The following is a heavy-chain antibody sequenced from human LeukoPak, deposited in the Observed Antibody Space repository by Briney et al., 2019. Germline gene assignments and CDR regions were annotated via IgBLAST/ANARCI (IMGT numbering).Heavy chain of an antibody. J-gene: IGHJ4*02. CDR1: GYSFTSYW. CDR2: IYPGDSDT. D-gene: IGHD1-26*01. Sequence: GESLKISCKGSGYSFTSYWIGWVRQMPGKGLEWMGIIYPGDSDTRYSPSFQGQVTISADKSISTAYLQWSSLKASDTAMYYCARPSRAVGAQYYFDYWGQGTLVTVSS. V-gene: IGHV5-51*01. CDR3: ARPSRAVGAQYYFDY.